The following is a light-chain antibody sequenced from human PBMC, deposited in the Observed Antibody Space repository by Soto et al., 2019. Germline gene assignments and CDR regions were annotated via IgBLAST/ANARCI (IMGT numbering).Light chain of an antibody. CDR3: SSYTGSGV. CDR1: SSDVGGYKY. CDR2: EIS. J-gene: IGLJ3*02. Sequence: QSALTQPASVSGSPGQSITISCTGTSSDVGGYKYVSWYQQYPGKAPKLMIYEISNRPSGVSNRFSGSKSGNTASLTISGLQAEDEADYYCSSYTGSGVFGGGTKLTVL. V-gene: IGLV2-14*01.